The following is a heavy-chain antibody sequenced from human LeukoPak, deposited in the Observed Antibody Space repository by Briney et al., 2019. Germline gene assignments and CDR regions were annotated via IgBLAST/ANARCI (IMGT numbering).Heavy chain of an antibody. CDR3: ARDCSGGSCYSGIDY. Sequence: PGGSLRLSCAASGFTLSSYAMHWVRQAPGKGLEWVAVISYDGSNKYYADSVKGRFTISRDNSKNTLYLQMNSLRAEDTAVYYCARDCSGGSCYSGIDYWGQGTLVTVSS. CDR1: GFTLSSYA. J-gene: IGHJ4*02. D-gene: IGHD2-15*01. V-gene: IGHV3-30-3*01. CDR2: ISYDGSNK.